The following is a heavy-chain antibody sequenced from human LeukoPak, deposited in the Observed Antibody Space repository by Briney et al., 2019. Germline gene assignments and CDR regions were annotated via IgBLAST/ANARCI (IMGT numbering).Heavy chain of an antibody. Sequence: GGSLRLSCAVSGFTFSGYWMTWVRQAPGKGLEWVANINQVGSEKYYVESVKGRFTISRNNAKNSMFLQMNSLRAEDTALYYCVRDWSSGADFWGQGTLVTVSS. CDR2: INQVGSEK. CDR3: VRDWSSGADF. J-gene: IGHJ4*02. CDR1: GFTFSGYW. V-gene: IGHV3-7*01. D-gene: IGHD6-19*01.